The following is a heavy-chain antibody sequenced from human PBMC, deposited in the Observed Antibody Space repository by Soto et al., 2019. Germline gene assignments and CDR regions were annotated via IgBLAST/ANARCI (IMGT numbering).Heavy chain of an antibody. Sequence: GGSLRLSCAASGFTFSSYAMSWVRQAPGKGLEWVSAISGSGGSTYYADSVKGRFTVSRDNSKNTLYLQMNSLRAEDTAVYYCAKGGSDYSIHYYYYYMDVWGKGTTVTVSS. CDR2: ISGSGGST. V-gene: IGHV3-23*01. CDR3: AKGGSDYSIHYYYYYMDV. D-gene: IGHD4-4*01. J-gene: IGHJ6*03. CDR1: GFTFSSYA.